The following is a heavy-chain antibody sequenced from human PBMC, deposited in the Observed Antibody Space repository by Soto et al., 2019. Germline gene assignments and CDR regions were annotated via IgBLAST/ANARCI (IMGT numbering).Heavy chain of an antibody. V-gene: IGHV4-59*01. D-gene: IGHD3-3*01. CDR1: GGSISSYY. CDR3: ARGSHRYDFWSGYYNWYFDL. CDR2: IYYSGST. J-gene: IGHJ2*01. Sequence: SETLSLTCTVSGGSISSYYWSWIRQPPGKGLEWIGYIYYSGSTNYNPSLKSRVTISVDTSKNQFSLKLSSVTAADTAVYYCARGSHRYDFWSGYYNWYFDLWGRGTLVTVSS.